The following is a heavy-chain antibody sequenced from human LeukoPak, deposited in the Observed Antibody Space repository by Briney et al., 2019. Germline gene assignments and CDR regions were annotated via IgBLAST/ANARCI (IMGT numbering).Heavy chain of an antibody. CDR1: GYTFTGYY. CDR3: ARDFEYNSATYYFDY. V-gene: IGHV1-2*02. Sequence: ASVKVSCKASGYTFTGYYMHWVRQAPGQGLEWVGWINPNTGGTNYAQGFQGRVTMTGDTSISTAYMELSRLRSDDTAVYYCARDFEYNSATYYFDYWGQGTLVTVSS. J-gene: IGHJ4*02. CDR2: INPNTGGT. D-gene: IGHD6-6*01.